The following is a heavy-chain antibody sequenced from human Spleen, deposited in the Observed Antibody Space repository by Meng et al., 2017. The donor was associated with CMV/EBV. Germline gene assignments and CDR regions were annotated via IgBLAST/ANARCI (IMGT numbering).Heavy chain of an antibody. CDR2: INHSGST. D-gene: IGHD6-6*01. CDR3: ARYYSSSSYNWFDP. J-gene: IGHJ5*02. V-gene: IGHV4-34*01. Sequence: VYVGSFSGYYWSWIRPPPGKGLEWIGEINHSGSTNYNPSLKSRVTISVDTSKNQFSLKLSSVTAADTAVYYCARYYSSSSYNWFDPWGQGTLVTVSS. CDR1: VGSFSGYY.